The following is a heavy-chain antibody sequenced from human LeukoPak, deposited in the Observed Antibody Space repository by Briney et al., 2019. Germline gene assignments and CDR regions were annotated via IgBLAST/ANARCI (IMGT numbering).Heavy chain of an antibody. J-gene: IGHJ3*02. V-gene: IGHV4-59*12. D-gene: IGHD3-22*01. Sequence: SETLSLTCTVSGGSISSYYWGWIRQPPGEGLEWIGYIYYSGSTNYNPSLKSRVTISVDTSKNQFSLKLSSVTAADTAVYYCARVSQYYDSSGYYYVRAFDIWGQGTMVTVSS. CDR3: ARVSQYYDSSGYYYVRAFDI. CDR2: IYYSGST. CDR1: GGSISSYY.